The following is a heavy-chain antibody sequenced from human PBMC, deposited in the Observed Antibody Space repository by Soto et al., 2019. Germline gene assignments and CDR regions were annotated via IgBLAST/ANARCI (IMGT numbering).Heavy chain of an antibody. V-gene: IGHV1-2*02. CDR1: GYTFTGYY. D-gene: IGHD2-2*02. CDR2: INPNSGGT. Sequence: GALVKVSCKASGYTFTGYYMHWVRQAPGQGLEWMGWINPNSGGTNYAQKFRGRVTMTRDTSISTAYMELSRLRSDDTAVYYCARMDIVVVPAAILIHLEAAFDIWGQGTMVTVSS. J-gene: IGHJ3*02. CDR3: ARMDIVVVPAAILIHLEAAFDI.